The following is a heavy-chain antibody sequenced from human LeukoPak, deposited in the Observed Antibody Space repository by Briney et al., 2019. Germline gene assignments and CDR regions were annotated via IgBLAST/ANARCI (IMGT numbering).Heavy chain of an antibody. CDR1: GGSISSYY. CDR3: ARHGWVRITGTTHAFDI. J-gene: IGHJ3*02. V-gene: IGHV4-59*08. D-gene: IGHD1-20*01. CDR2: IYYSGST. Sequence: SETLSLTCTVSGGSISSYYWSWIRQPPGKGLEWIGYIYYSGSTNYNPSLKSRVTISVDTSKNQFSLKLSSVIAADTAVYYCARHGWVRITGTTHAFDIWGQGTMVTVSS.